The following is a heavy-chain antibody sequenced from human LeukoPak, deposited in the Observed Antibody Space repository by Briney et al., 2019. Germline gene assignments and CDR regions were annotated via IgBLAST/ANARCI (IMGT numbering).Heavy chain of an antibody. V-gene: IGHV4-38-2*02. J-gene: IGHJ4*02. D-gene: IGHD6-13*01. Sequence: SETLSLTCTVSGYSISSGYYWGWIRQPPGKGLEWIGSIYHSGSTYYNPSLKSRVTISVDTSKNQFSLKLSSVTAADTAVYYCARGGAAAGEFDYWGQGTLVTVSS. CDR1: GYSISSGYY. CDR3: ARGGAAAGEFDY. CDR2: IYHSGST.